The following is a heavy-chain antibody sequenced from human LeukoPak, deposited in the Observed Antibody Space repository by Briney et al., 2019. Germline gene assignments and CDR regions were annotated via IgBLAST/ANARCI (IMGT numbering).Heavy chain of an antibody. CDR2: IHNSGST. V-gene: IGHV4-59*01. D-gene: IGHD4-17*01. Sequence: SETLSLTCTVSDGFISTYYWSWIRQSPGKGLEWIGYIHNSGSTNYNPSLKSRVTISVDTSKNQFSLKLSSVTAADTAVYYCASALTTLEYFQHWGRGTLVTVSS. J-gene: IGHJ1*01. CDR3: ASALTTLEYFQH. CDR1: DGFISTYY.